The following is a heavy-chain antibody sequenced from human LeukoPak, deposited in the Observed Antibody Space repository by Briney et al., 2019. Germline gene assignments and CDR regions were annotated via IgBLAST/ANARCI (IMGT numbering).Heavy chain of an antibody. Sequence: SETLSLTCTVSGGSISSSSYYWGWIRQPPGKGLEWIGSIYYSGSTYYNPSLKSRVTISVDTSKNQFSLKLSSVTAADTAVYYCARDSYDSRSGYPYYFDYWGQGTLVTVSS. D-gene: IGHD3-3*01. CDR2: IYYSGST. CDR1: GGSISSSSYY. CDR3: ARDSYDSRSGYPYYFDY. J-gene: IGHJ4*02. V-gene: IGHV4-39*07.